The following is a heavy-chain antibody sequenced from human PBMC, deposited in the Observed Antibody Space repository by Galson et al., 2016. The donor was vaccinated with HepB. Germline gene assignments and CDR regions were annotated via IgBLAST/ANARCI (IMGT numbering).Heavy chain of an antibody. D-gene: IGHD3-9*01. Sequence: LRLSCAASGFPFNSYWMNWVRQAPGKGLEWVANIKQDGSEKYYLDSVRGRFTISRDNAKNSLYLTMNSLRAEDTAVYYCARDGRYFDWLLSPIFDSWGQGTLVTVSS. J-gene: IGHJ4*02. CDR3: ARDGRYFDWLLSPIFDS. V-gene: IGHV3-7*03. CDR2: IKQDGSEK. CDR1: GFPFNSYW.